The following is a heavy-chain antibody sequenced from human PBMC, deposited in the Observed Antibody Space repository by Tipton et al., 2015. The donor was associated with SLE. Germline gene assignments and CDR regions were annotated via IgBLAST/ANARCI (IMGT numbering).Heavy chain of an antibody. Sequence: TLSLTCTVSGDSMTHYYWTWIRQTPDKGLEWIGYMHYSGSFDYNPSLKSRVTISVDPAKNQFSLKLTSVTAADTAVYYCARGMVTWRGAIVGVDVWGQGTTVNVSS. V-gene: IGHV4-59*08. D-gene: IGHD2-21*02. CDR2: MHYSGSF. CDR3: ARGMVTWRGAIVGVDV. J-gene: IGHJ6*02. CDR1: GDSMTHYY.